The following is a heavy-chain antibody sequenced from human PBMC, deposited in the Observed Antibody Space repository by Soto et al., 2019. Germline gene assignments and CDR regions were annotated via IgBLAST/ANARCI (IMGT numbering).Heavy chain of an antibody. J-gene: IGHJ2*01. V-gene: IGHV3-21*01. Sequence: EVQLVESGGGLVKPGGSLRLSCAASGFTFSSSSMNWVRQAPGKGLEWVSSISSSSSYIYYADSVKGRFTISRDNAKNSLYLQMNSLRAEDTAVYYCARDPRYSSGWYWYFDLWGRGTLVTVSS. CDR2: ISSSSSYI. D-gene: IGHD6-19*01. CDR3: ARDPRYSSGWYWYFDL. CDR1: GFTFSSSS.